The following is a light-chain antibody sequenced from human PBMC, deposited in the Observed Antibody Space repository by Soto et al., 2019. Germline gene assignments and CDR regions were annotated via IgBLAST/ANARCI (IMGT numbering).Light chain of an antibody. Sequence: SVLTQPPSVSAAPGQKVTISCSGSSSNIGGNSVSWYQQLPGTAPKLLIYDDNKRPSGIPDRFPGSKSGTSATLGITGFQTGDEADYYCGSWDSSLSAYVFGTGTKVTV. V-gene: IGLV1-51*01. J-gene: IGLJ1*01. CDR1: SSNIGGNS. CDR2: DDN. CDR3: GSWDSSLSAYV.